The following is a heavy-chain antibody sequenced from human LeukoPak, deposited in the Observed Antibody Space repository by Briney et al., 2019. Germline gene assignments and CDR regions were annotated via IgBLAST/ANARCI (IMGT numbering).Heavy chain of an antibody. D-gene: IGHD3-9*01. V-gene: IGHV4-59*01. J-gene: IGHJ4*02. CDR3: ARGYFDWLPPLDYFDY. Sequence: PSETLSLTCTGSGGPISSYYWSWIRQPPGKGPEWIGYIYYSGSTNYNPSLKSRVTISVDTSKNQFSLKLSSVTAADTAVYYCARGYFDWLPPLDYFDYWGQGTLVTVSS. CDR2: IYYSGST. CDR1: GGPISSYY.